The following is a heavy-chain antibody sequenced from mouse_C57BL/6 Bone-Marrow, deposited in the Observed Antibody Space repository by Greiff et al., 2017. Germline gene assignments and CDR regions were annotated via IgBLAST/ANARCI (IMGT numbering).Heavy chain of an antibody. CDR3: AKEDEMYFDY. J-gene: IGHJ2*01. CDR2: ISDGGSYT. CDR1: GFTFSSYA. Sequence: EVMLVESGGGLVKPGGSLKLSCAASGFTFSSYAMSWVRQTPEKRLEWVATISDGGSYTYYPDNVKGRFTISRDNAKNNLYLQMSNLKSEDTAMDYCAKEDEMYFDYGGQGTTLTVTS. V-gene: IGHV5-4*01.